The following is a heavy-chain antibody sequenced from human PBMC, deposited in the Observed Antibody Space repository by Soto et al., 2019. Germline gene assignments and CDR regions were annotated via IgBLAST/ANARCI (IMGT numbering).Heavy chain of an antibody. J-gene: IGHJ4*02. CDR3: ARVGVGCSGGSCNDY. CDR1: GGTFSSYA. D-gene: IGHD2-15*01. V-gene: IGHV1-69*13. CDR2: IIPIFGTA. Sequence: SVKVSCKASGGTFSSYAISWVRQAPGQGLEWMGGIIPIFGTANYAQKFQGRVTITADESTSTAYMELSSLRSEDTAVYYCARVGVGCSGGSCNDYWGQGTLVTVSS.